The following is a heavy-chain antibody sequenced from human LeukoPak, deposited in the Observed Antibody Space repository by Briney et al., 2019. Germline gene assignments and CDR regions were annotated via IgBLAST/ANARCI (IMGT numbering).Heavy chain of an antibody. J-gene: IGHJ4*02. CDR2: IYTSGST. Sequence: SQTLSLTCTVSGGSISSGSYYWSWIRQPAGKGLDWIGRIYTSGSTNYNPSLKSRVTISVDTSKNQFSLKLSSVTAADTAVYYCARARSFSSPGPYLDYWGQGTLVTVSS. CDR3: ARARSFSSPGPYLDY. D-gene: IGHD6-6*01. CDR1: GGSISSGSYY. V-gene: IGHV4-61*02.